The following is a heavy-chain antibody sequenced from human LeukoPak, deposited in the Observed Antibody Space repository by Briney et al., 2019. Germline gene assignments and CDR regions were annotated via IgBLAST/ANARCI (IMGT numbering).Heavy chain of an antibody. J-gene: IGHJ4*02. Sequence: GASVKVSCXASGYTFTTYGISWVRRAPGQGLEWMGWISPYNGNTNYAQKLQGRVTMTTDTSTSTAYMELRSLRSDDTAVYYCAIDRAVVVAATDYWGQGTLVTVSS. CDR1: GYTFTTYG. V-gene: IGHV1-18*01. D-gene: IGHD2-15*01. CDR3: AIDRAVVVAATDY. CDR2: ISPYNGNT.